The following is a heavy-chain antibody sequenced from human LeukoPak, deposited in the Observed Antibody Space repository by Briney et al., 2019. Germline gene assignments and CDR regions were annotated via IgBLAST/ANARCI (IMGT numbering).Heavy chain of an antibody. D-gene: IGHD6-13*01. CDR3: ARGGSSRGIDY. CDR2: ISSSSSYI. V-gene: IGHV3-21*01. J-gene: IGHJ4*02. CDR1: GFTFSSYS. Sequence: GGSLRLSCAASGFTFSSYSMNWVRQAPGKGLEWVSSISSSSSYIYYADSVKGRFTISRDNAKNSLYLQMNSLRAEDTAVYYCARGGSSRGIDYWGQGTLVTVSS.